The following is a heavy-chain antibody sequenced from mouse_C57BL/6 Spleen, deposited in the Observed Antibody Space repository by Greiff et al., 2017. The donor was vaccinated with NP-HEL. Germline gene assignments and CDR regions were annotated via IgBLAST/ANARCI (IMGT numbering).Heavy chain of an antibody. CDR3: ARHGSSSAWFAY. Sequence: QVQLQQPGAELVRPGSSVKLSCKASGYTFTSYWMHWVKQRPIQGLEWIGNIDPSDSETHYNQKFKDKATLTVDKSSSTAYMRLSSLTSEDSAVYYCARHGSSSAWFAYWGQGTLVTVSA. CDR2: IDPSDSET. J-gene: IGHJ3*01. V-gene: IGHV1-52*01. D-gene: IGHD1-1*01. CDR1: GYTFTSYW.